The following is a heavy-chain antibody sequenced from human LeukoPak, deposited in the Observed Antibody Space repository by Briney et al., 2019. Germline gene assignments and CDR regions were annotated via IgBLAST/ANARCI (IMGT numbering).Heavy chain of an antibody. CDR2: INPSGGST. CDR1: GYTFTNYY. J-gene: IGHJ4*02. D-gene: IGHD5-12*01. Sequence: ASVKVSCKASGYTFTNYYMNWVRQAPGQGLEWMGIINPSGGSTSYAQKFQGRVTVTRDTSTSTVYMELSSLRSEDTAMYYCAREGEIGHDLSDYWGQGNLVTVSP. V-gene: IGHV1-46*01. CDR3: AREGEIGHDLSDY.